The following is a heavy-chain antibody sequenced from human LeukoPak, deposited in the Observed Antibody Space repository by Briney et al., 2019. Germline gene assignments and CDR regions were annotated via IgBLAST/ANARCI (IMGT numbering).Heavy chain of an antibody. D-gene: IGHD3-22*01. CDR3: ARDYDSNGYYLRHDVFDI. V-gene: IGHV1-2*02. CDR2: INPNSGDT. CDR1: GYTFTGYY. Sequence: GASVKVSCKGSGYTFTGYYIHWVRQAPGQGLEWMGWINPNSGDTNYAQKFQGRVTMTRDTSISTAYMELSRLRSDDTAVYYCARDYDSNGYYLRHDVFDIWGQGTLVTVSS. J-gene: IGHJ3*02.